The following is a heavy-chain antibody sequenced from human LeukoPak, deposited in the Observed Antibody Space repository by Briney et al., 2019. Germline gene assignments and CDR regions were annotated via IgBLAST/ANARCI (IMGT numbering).Heavy chain of an antibody. Sequence: ASVKVSCKASGYTFSAYDINWVRQAPGQGLEWMGWMNPKSGNTGYAPSLQGRVTMTRNTSIGIAYMELSSLTSDDTAVYYCARAQGVTLPTYYYFFYMDVWGEGTTVTISS. CDR3: ARAQGVTLPTYYYFFYMDV. CDR2: MNPKSGNT. CDR1: GYTFSAYD. V-gene: IGHV1-8*01. J-gene: IGHJ6*03. D-gene: IGHD3/OR15-3a*01.